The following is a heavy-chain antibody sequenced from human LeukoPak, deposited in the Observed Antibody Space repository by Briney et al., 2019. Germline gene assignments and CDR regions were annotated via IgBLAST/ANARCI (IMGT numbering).Heavy chain of an antibody. J-gene: IGHJ6*02. Sequence: PSETLSLTCAVSGGSISSGGYSWSWIRQPPGKGLEWIGYIYHSGSTYYNPSLKSRVTISVDRSKNQFSLKLSSVTAADTAVYYCARGPPPGDYYYYYGMDVWGQGTTVTVSS. V-gene: IGHV4-30-2*01. CDR3: ARGPPPGDYYYYYGMDV. CDR1: GGSISSGGYS. D-gene: IGHD7-27*01. CDR2: IYHSGST.